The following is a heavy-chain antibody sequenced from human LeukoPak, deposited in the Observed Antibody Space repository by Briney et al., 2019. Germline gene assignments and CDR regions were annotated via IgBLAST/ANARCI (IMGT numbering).Heavy chain of an antibody. D-gene: IGHD3-9*01. CDR1: GGSISSSSYY. V-gene: IGHV4-39*07. J-gene: IGHJ4*02. CDR2: IYYSGST. CDR3: ARSSYYDILTGPLYYFDY. Sequence: SETLSLTCTVSGGSISSSSYYWGWIRQPPGKGLEWIGSIYYSGSTNYNPSLKSRVTMSVDTSKNQFSLKLSSVTAADTAVYYCARSSYYDILTGPLYYFDYWGQGTLVTVSS.